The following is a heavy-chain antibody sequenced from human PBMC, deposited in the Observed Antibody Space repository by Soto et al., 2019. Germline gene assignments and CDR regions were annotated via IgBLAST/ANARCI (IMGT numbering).Heavy chain of an antibody. CDR2: IYYSGST. J-gene: IGHJ6*02. CDR3: ARVFGSGYYSYYYYYGMDV. Sequence: QVQLQESGPGLVKPSQTLSLTCTVSGGSISSGDYYWSWIRQPPGKGLEWIGYIYYSGSTYYNPSLKSRVTISGDTSKNQFALKLSSVTAADTAVYYCARVFGSGYYSYYYYYGMDVWGQGTTVTVSS. CDR1: GGSISSGDYY. D-gene: IGHD3-22*01. V-gene: IGHV4-30-4*01.